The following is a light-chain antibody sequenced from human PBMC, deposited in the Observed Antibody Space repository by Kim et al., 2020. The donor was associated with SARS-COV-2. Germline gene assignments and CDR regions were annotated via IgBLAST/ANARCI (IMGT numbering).Light chain of an antibody. J-gene: IGKJ2*01. V-gene: IGKV3-20*01. CDR1: QSIKSNY. CDR3: QQYGDSQYT. CDR2: GAS. Sequence: EIVLTQSPGTLSLSPGERATLSFRASQSIKSNYLSWYQQKPGQPPRLIIYGASYRATGIPDRFSGSGFETDFTLTITGLGPDDFAVYYCQQYGDSQYTFGQRTKVGIK.